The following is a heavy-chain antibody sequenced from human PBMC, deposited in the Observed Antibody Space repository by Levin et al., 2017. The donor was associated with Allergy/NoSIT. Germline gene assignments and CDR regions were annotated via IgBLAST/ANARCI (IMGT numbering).Heavy chain of an antibody. V-gene: IGHV1-2*02. D-gene: IGHD3-16*02. CDR2: INPNSGGI. J-gene: IGHJ6*02. Sequence: ASVKVSCKASGYTFTGYYIHWVRQAPGQGLEWMGWINPNSGGINSPQKFQGRVTMTRDTSISTAYMELRRLRSDDTAVYYCARELSGDPFYFYGIDVWGQGTTVTVSS. CDR3: ARELSGDPFYFYGIDV. CDR1: GYTFTGYY.